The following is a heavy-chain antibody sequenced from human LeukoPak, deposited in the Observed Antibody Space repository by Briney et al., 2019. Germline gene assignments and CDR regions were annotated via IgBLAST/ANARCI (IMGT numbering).Heavy chain of an antibody. CDR3: ARLYDSSGGDWFDP. V-gene: IGHV5-51*01. Sequence: GESLKISCKGSGYNFNTYWVAWVRQLPGKGLEWMGIIRPMNSDMRYSPSFQGQVTISADRSISTAYLQWSSLRASDTAMYYRARLYDSSGGDWFDPWGQGTLVTVSS. D-gene: IGHD3-22*01. CDR2: IRPMNSDM. CDR1: GYNFNTYW. J-gene: IGHJ5*02.